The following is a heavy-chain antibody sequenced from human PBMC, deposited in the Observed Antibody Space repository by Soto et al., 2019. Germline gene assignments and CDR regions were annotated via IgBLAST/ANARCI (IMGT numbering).Heavy chain of an antibody. CDR1: GGSISSGAYY. Sequence: PSETLSLTCTVSGGSISSGAYYWSWIRQHPGKGLEWIGYIYFSGSTYYNPSLKSRVTISLDTSKNHFSLKLTSVTAADTAVYYCARVVSELSDYVTRGSHNWFDPWGQGTLVTVSS. CDR3: ARVVSELSDYVTRGSHNWFDP. D-gene: IGHD2-15*01. V-gene: IGHV4-31*03. J-gene: IGHJ5*02. CDR2: IYFSGST.